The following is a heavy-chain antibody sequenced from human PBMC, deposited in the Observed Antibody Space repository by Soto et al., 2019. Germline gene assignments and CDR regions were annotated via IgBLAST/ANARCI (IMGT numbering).Heavy chain of an antibody. CDR1: GFTFSSYA. Sequence: GGSLRLSCAASGFTFSSYAMSWVRQAPGKGLEWVSAISGSGGRTYYADSVKGRFTISRNNSKNTLYLQMNSLRAEDTAVYYCGPDIVVVPAANPNWFDPWGQGTLVTVSS. J-gene: IGHJ5*02. CDR3: GPDIVVVPAANPNWFDP. CDR2: ISGSGGRT. V-gene: IGHV3-23*01. D-gene: IGHD2-2*01.